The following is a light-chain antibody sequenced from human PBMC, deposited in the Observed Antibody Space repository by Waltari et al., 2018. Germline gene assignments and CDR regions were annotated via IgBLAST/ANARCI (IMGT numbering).Light chain of an antibody. CDR1: QSVLYSSNNNNY. CDR3: QQYYSTPRLT. V-gene: IGKV4-1*01. CDR2: WAS. J-gene: IGKJ4*01. Sequence: DIVMTQSPDSLAVSLGERAPINCKSSQSVLYSSNNNNYLAWYQQKPGQPPKLLIYWASTRESGVPDRFSGSGSGTDFTLTISSLQAEDVAVYYCQQYYSTPRLTFGGGTKVEIK.